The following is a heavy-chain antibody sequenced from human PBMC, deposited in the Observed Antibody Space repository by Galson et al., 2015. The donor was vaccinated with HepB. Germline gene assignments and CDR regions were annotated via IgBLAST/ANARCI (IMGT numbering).Heavy chain of an antibody. CDR2: ISYDGSNK. V-gene: IGHV3-30-3*01. CDR3: ARVPGDPRNYYYYYMDV. Sequence: SLRLSCAASGFTFSSYAMHWVRQAPGKGLEWVAVISYDGSNKYYADSVKGRFIISRDNSKNTLYLQMNSLRAEDTAAYYCARVPGDPRNYYYYYMDVWGKGTTVTVSS. D-gene: IGHD3-10*01. CDR1: GFTFSSYA. J-gene: IGHJ6*03.